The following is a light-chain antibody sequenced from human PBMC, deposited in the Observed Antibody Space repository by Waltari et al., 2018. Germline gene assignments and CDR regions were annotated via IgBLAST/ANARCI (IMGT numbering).Light chain of an antibody. V-gene: IGKV1-13*02. CDR3: QQGNSYPLT. J-gene: IGKJ4*01. CDR2: YAN. CDR1: QGISSY. Sequence: IQMSQSPSSLSASVGDRVTITCRASQGISSYLNWYQQKPGKAPKLLIYYANSLASGVPSRFIGSGSVTEFPLTISSLQPEDFATYYCQQGNSYPLTFGGGTKVEIK.